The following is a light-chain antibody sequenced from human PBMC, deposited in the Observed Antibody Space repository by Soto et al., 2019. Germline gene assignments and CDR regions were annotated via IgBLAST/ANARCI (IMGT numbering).Light chain of an antibody. CDR3: QYYGSSPWT. V-gene: IGKV3-20*01. CDR1: QSVSFSY. CDR2: SAS. Sequence: EIVLTQSPGTLSLSPGERATLSCRASQSVSFSYLAWYQQKPGQAPRLLIYSASSRATGIPDRFSGSGSGTDFTLTISRLEPEDFVVYYCQYYGSSPWTFGQGTKVEIK. J-gene: IGKJ1*01.